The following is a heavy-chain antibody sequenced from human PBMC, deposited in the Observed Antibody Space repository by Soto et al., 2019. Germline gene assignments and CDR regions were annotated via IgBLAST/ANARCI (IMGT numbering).Heavy chain of an antibody. CDR3: DREPGP. Sequence: QLQLQESGSGLVKPSQTLSLTCAVSGGSISSGGYSWRWIRQPPGKGLEWIGYLYHSGSTYYNPSLKRGVTISVDRSKNQFSLKLSSVAAADKAVYYWDREPGPWGEGTQGTVSS. V-gene: IGHV4-30-2*01. D-gene: IGHD7-27*01. CDR1: GGSISSGGYS. CDR2: LYHSGST. J-gene: IGHJ4*02.